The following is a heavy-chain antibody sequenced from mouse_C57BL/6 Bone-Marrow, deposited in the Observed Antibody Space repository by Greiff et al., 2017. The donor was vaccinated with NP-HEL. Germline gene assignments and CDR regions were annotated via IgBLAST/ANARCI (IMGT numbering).Heavy chain of an antibody. CDR3: ARTNDYGWYYFDY. V-gene: IGHV1-64*01. D-gene: IGHD1-1*01. CDR2: IHPNSGST. CDR1: GYTFTSYW. J-gene: IGHJ2*01. Sequence: QVQLQQPGAELVKPGASVKLSCKASGYTFTSYWMHWVKQRPGQGLEWIGMIHPNSGSTNYNEKFKSKATLTVDKSSSTADKQLSSRTSEDSAVYYWARTNDYGWYYFDYWGQGTTLTVSS.